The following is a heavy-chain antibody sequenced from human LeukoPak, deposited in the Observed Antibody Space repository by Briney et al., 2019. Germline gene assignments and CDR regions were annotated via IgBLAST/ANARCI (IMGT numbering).Heavy chain of an antibody. Sequence: GGSLRLSCAASGFTLSGYGMNWVRQAPGKGLEWVSYISSSSSNIKYADSVQGRFTISRDTAKNSLYLQMDSLRAEDRAVYYCAREAPAFDIWGQGTMVTVSS. V-gene: IGHV3-48*01. J-gene: IGHJ3*02. D-gene: IGHD6-6*01. CDR1: GFTLSGYG. CDR2: ISSSSSNI. CDR3: AREAPAFDI.